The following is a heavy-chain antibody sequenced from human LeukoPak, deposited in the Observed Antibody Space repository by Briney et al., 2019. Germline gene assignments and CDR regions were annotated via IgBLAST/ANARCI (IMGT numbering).Heavy chain of an antibody. CDR2: ISSDGTGT. J-gene: IGHJ4*02. CDR1: GFTFSGSS. CDR3: VRDPDALDY. V-gene: IGHV3-74*01. Sequence: GGSLRLSCAASGFTFSGSSMHWVRHAPGKGLVWVSRISSDGTGTSYADSVKGRFTISRDNAKNTLYLQMNSLRVEDTAVYYCVRDPDALDYWGQGTLVTVSS.